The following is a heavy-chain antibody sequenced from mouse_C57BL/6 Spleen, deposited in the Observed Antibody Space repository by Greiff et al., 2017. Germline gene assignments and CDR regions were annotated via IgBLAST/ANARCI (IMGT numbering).Heavy chain of an antibody. CDR1: GYAFRSYW. CDR3: ARDFLFITTGSSWGAMDY. D-gene: IGHD1-1*01. J-gene: IGHJ4*01. V-gene: IGHV1-80*01. CDR2: IYPGDGDT. Sequence: VQLQQSGASVKISCKASGYAFRSYWMNWVKQRPGKGLEWIGQIYPGDGDTNYNGKFKGKATLTADKSSSTAYMQLSSLTSEDSAVYFCARDFLFITTGSSWGAMDYWGQGTSVTVSS.